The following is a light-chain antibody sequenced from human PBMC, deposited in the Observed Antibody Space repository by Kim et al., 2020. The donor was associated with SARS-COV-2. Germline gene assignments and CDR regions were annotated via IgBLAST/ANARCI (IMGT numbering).Light chain of an antibody. Sequence: QSITISCTGTSSDVGGYNYVSWYQQQPGKAPKLMIYDVSNRPSGVSNRFSGSKSGNTASLTISGLQAEDEADYYCSSYTSSSTPVVFGGGTKVTVL. V-gene: IGLV2-14*03. CDR3: SSYTSSSTPVV. CDR1: SSDVGGYNY. CDR2: DVS. J-gene: IGLJ2*01.